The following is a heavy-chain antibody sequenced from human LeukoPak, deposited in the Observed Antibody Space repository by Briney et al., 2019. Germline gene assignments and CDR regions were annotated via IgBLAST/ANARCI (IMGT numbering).Heavy chain of an antibody. CDR3: AKHNSPNWYDY. CDR1: GFTFSSYA. Sequence: PGGSLRLSCAASGFTFSSYAMSWVRQAPGKGLEWVSSITGSGGNTFYADSVKGRFTISRDNSKNMLYLQMNSLRAEDTAIYYCAKHNSPNWYDYWGQGTLVTISS. V-gene: IGHV3-23*01. CDR2: ITGSGGNT. D-gene: IGHD1-1*01. J-gene: IGHJ4*02.